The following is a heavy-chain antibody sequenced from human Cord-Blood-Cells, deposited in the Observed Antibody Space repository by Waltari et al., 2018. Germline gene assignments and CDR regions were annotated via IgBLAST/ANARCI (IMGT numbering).Heavy chain of an antibody. D-gene: IGHD3-3*01. Sequence: EVQLLESGGGLVQPGGSLRLSCAASGFTFSSYAMSWVHQAPGKGLEWVSAISGSCGITYYADPVKGRFTISRDNSKNTLYLQMNSLRAEDTAVDYCAKLAIFGVVHSNWFDPWGQGTLVTVSS. CDR2: ISGSCGIT. CDR3: AKLAIFGVVHSNWFDP. J-gene: IGHJ5*02. V-gene: IGHV3-23*01. CDR1: GFTFSSYA.